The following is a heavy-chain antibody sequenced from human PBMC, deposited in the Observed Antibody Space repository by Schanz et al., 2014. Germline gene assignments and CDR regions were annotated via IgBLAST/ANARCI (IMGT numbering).Heavy chain of an antibody. CDR2: ISSTSTYL. V-gene: IGHV3-21*01. CDR1: GFTVSSNY. Sequence: EVQLVESGGGLVQPRGSLRLSCAASGFTVSSNYMSWVRQAPGKGLEWVSSISSTSTYLYYADSVKGRFTISRDSARNSLYLQMSSLRAEDTAVYYCARGTPFLCDYWGQGTLVTVSS. J-gene: IGHJ4*02. CDR3: ARGTPFLCDY. D-gene: IGHD3-16*01.